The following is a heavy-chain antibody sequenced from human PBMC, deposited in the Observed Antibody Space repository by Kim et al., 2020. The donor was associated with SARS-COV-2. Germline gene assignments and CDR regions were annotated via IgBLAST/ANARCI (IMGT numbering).Heavy chain of an antibody. J-gene: IGHJ3*02. CDR1: GFTFTSSW. Sequence: GGSLRLSCAAFGFTFTSSWMHWVRQAPGKGLVWVSRINNEESRTDYADSVEGRFTISRDNTKNTLYLQMNSLRVEDTAVYYCVANRPGSFNIWGQGTEVTVSS. D-gene: IGHD2-15*01. CDR2: INNEESRT. CDR3: VANRPGSFNI. V-gene: IGHV3-74*01.